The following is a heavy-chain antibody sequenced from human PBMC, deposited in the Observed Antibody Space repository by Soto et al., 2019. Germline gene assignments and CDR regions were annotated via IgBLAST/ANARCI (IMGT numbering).Heavy chain of an antibody. CDR2: INHSGST. V-gene: IGHV4-34*01. Sequence: QVQLQQWGAGLLKPSETLSLTCAVYGGSFSGYYWSWIRQPPGKGLEWIGEINHSGSTNYNPSLKSRVTISVDTSKNQFSLKLSSVTAADTAVYYCARTDPLEMATIGDYWGQGTLVTVSS. D-gene: IGHD5-12*01. CDR3: ARTDPLEMATIGDY. CDR1: GGSFSGYY. J-gene: IGHJ4*02.